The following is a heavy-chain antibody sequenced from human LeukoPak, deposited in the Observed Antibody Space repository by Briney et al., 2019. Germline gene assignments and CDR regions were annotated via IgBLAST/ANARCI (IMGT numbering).Heavy chain of an antibody. CDR2: IHYSGST. CDR3: ARFCGGGRCPDY. J-gene: IGHJ4*02. V-gene: IGHV4-59*11. CDR1: GGSISSHY. D-gene: IGHD2-15*01. Sequence: SETLSLTCTVTGGSISSHYWTWTRQPPGKGLEWIGNIHYSGSTSYNPSLKSRVTISIDTSKNQFSLKLTSVTAADTAVYYCARFCGGGRCPDYWGQGTLVTVSS.